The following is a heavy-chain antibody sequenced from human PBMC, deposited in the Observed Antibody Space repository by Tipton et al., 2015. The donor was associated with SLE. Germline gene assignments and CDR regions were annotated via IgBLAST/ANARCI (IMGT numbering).Heavy chain of an antibody. CDR2: VSGSGLST. Sequence: SLRLSCSASGFTFSSYAMSWVRQAPGKGLEWVSAVSGSGLSTYYADSVKGRFTVSRDNPKNSLYLQMNSLRAGDSAVYYCARDKDPAADNRRFDYWGQGTLVPVSS. D-gene: IGHD6-25*01. V-gene: IGHV3-23*01. CDR1: GFTFSSYA. J-gene: IGHJ4*02. CDR3: ARDKDPAADNRRFDY.